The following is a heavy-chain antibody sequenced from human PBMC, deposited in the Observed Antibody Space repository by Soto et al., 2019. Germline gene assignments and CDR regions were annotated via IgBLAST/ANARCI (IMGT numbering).Heavy chain of an antibody. J-gene: IGHJ6*02. D-gene: IGHD2-15*01. CDR2: IYWDDDK. Sequence: QITLKESGPTLVKPTQTLTLTCTFSGFSLSTSGVGVAWIRQPPGKALEWLALIYWDDDKRYRPSLESRLTITKDTSTNQLVFTMTNMASVYTAPYSCAYLPCSGGSCYWFSFSGMDVWGQGTTVTVSS. CDR3: AYLPCSGGSCYWFSFSGMDV. CDR1: GFSLSTSGVG. V-gene: IGHV2-5*02.